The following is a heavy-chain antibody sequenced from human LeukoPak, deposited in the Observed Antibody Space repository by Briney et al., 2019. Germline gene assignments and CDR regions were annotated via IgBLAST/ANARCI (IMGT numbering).Heavy chain of an antibody. V-gene: IGHV4-59*12. CDR1: GASISSYY. CDR2: IYYSGST. D-gene: IGHD3-22*01. CDR3: ARDNRYYYDIRYFDY. Sequence: SETLSLTCTVSGASISSYYWSWIRQPPGRGLEWIGYIYYSGSTYYNPSLKSRVTISVDTSKNQFSLKLSSVTAADTAVYYCARDNRYYYDIRYFDYWGQGTLVTVSS. J-gene: IGHJ4*02.